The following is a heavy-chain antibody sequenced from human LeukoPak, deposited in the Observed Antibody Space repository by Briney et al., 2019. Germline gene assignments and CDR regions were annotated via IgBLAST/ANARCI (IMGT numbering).Heavy chain of an antibody. Sequence: PSETLSLTCAVYGSSLSSGYYWGWIRQHPGKGLEWIGSIYHSESTYYNPSLKSRVTISVDTSRNQYPLKLSSVTAADTSVYYCATYGVYASALDYWGQGTLVTVSS. CDR2: IYHSEST. D-gene: IGHD2-8*01. V-gene: IGHV4-38-2*01. CDR1: GSSLSSGYY. CDR3: ATYGVYASALDY. J-gene: IGHJ4*02.